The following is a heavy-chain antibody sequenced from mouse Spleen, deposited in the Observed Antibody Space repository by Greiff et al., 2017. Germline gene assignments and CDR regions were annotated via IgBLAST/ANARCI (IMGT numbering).Heavy chain of an antibody. Sequence: QVQLKQPGAELVMPGASVKLSCKASGYTFTSYWMHWVKQRPGQGLEWIGEIDPSDSYTNYNQKFKGKATLTVDKSSSTAYMQLSSLTSEDSAVYYCARSMITTWYFDVWGAGTTVTVSS. CDR1: GYTFTSYW. J-gene: IGHJ1*01. CDR2: IDPSDSYT. V-gene: IGHV1-69*01. D-gene: IGHD2-4*01. CDR3: ARSMITTWYFDV.